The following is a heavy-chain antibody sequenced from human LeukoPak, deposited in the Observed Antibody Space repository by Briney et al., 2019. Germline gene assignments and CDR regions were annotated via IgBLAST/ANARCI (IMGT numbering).Heavy chain of an antibody. D-gene: IGHD3-3*01. Sequence: SETLSLTCTVSGGSISSSSYYWGWIRQPPGKGLEWIGSIYYSGSTCYNPSLKSRVTISVDTSKNQFSLKLSSVTAADTAVYYCARLGWSGYYINWFDPWGQGTLVTVSS. CDR2: IYYSGST. J-gene: IGHJ5*02. CDR3: ARLGWSGYYINWFDP. CDR1: GGSISSSSYY. V-gene: IGHV4-39*01.